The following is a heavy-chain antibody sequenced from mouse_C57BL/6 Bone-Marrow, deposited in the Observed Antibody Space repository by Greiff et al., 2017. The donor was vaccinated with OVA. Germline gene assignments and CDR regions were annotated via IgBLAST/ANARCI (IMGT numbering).Heavy chain of an antibody. CDR1: GFTFSDYY. Sequence: EVKVVESGGGLVQPGGSLKLSCAASGFTFSDYYMYWVRQTPEKRLEWVAYISNGGGSTYYPDTVKGRFTISRDNAKNTLYLQMSRLKSEDTAMYSCARRFITTVVDAMDYWGQGTSVTVSS. CDR3: ARRFITTVVDAMDY. CDR2: ISNGGGST. J-gene: IGHJ4*01. V-gene: IGHV5-12*01. D-gene: IGHD1-1*01.